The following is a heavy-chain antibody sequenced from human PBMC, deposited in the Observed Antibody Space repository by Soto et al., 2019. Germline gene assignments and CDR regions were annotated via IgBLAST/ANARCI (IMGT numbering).Heavy chain of an antibody. CDR3: TSSSGWYYFDN. D-gene: IGHD6-19*01. J-gene: IGHJ4*02. CDR2: VYYSGST. Sequence: QVQLQESGPGLVKPSGTLSLTSTVSGGSISSYYWSWIRQPPGKGLECIASVYYSGSTNYDPSFKRLVTISIGTSKNQFSQKMSAVSAPDTAVYYCTSSSGWYYFDNWGQGTLVIVSS. V-gene: IGHV4-59*01. CDR1: GGSISSYY.